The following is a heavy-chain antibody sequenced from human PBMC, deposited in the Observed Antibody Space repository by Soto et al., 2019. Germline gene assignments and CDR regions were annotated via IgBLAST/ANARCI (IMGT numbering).Heavy chain of an antibody. J-gene: IGHJ4*02. CDR2: INHSGST. CDR3: ARGITIFGVVIPRRFDY. CDR1: GKYFSGYY. V-gene: IGHV4-34*01. Sequence: PETLSLTCAVYGKYFSGYYWSWIRQPPGKGLEWIGEINHSGSTNYNPSLKSRVTISVDTSKNQFSLKLSSVTAADTAVYYCARGITIFGVVIPRRFDYWGQGILVSVSS. D-gene: IGHD3-3*01.